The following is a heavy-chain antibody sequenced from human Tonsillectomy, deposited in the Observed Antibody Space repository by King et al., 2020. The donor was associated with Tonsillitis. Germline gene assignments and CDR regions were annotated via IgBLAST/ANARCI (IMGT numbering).Heavy chain of an antibody. CDR3: ARDFDFWSGYYPDYYYYGMDV. CDR1: GFTFSSYG. D-gene: IGHD3-3*01. V-gene: IGHV3-33*01. CDR2: IWYDGSNK. J-gene: IGHJ6*02. Sequence: VQLVESGGGVVQPGRSLRLSCAASGFTFSSYGMHWVRQAPGKGLELVAVIWYDGSNKYYADSVKGRFTISRDNSKNTLYLQMNSLRAEDTAVYYCARDFDFWSGYYPDYYYYGMDVWGQGTTVTVSS.